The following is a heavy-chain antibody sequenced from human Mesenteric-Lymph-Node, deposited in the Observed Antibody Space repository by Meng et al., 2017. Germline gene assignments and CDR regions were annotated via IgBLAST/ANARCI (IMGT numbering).Heavy chain of an antibody. D-gene: IGHD6-13*01. Sequence: ASVKVSCKASGYTFTSYAMHWVRQAPGQRLEWMGWINAGNGNTKYSQKFQGRVTITRDASASTAYMELSSLRSEDTAVYYCAEGALAAAGKDNYYYYGMDVWGQGTTVT. CDR3: AEGALAAAGKDNYYYYGMDV. CDR1: GYTFTSYA. CDR2: INAGNGNT. J-gene: IGHJ6*01. V-gene: IGHV1-3*01.